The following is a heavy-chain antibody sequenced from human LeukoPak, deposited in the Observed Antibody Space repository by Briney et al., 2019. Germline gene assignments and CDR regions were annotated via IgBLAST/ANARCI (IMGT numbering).Heavy chain of an antibody. D-gene: IGHD3-10*02. Sequence: GGSLRLSCAASGFTFSSYAMNWVRQAPGKGLEWVSTLSDRSDKTYYADSVKGRFTISRDNAKNSLYLQMNSLRAEDTAVYYCAELGITMIGGVWGKGTTVTISS. V-gene: IGHV3-23*01. CDR3: AELGITMIGGV. CDR2: LSDRSDKT. CDR1: GFTFSSYA. J-gene: IGHJ6*04.